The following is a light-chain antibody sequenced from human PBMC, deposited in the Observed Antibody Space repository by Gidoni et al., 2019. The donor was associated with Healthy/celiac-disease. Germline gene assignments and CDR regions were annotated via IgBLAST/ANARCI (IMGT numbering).Light chain of an antibody. V-gene: IGKV2-28*01. Sequence: DIVMTQSPLSLPVTPGEPASISCRSSQSLLHSNGYNYLDWYLQKPGQSPQLLIYLGSNRASGVPDRFSGSGSGTDFTLKISRVEAEDVRVYYCMQALQTPCSFGQGTKLEIK. CDR1: QSLLHSNGYNY. J-gene: IGKJ2*04. CDR2: LGS. CDR3: MQALQTPCS.